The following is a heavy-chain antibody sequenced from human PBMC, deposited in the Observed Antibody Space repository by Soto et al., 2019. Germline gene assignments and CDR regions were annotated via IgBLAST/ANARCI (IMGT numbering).Heavy chain of an antibody. Sequence: QAQLVQSGAEVKQPGSSVKVSCKASGGTFSSYTIRWVRQAPGQGLEWMGRIIPILGIANYAQKFQGRVTITADKSTSTAYMELSSLRSEDTAGYYCARGHGVAGGLAYWGQGTLVTVYS. D-gene: IGHD6-19*01. CDR3: ARGHGVAGGLAY. J-gene: IGHJ4*02. V-gene: IGHV1-69*02. CDR1: GGTFSSYT. CDR2: IIPILGIA.